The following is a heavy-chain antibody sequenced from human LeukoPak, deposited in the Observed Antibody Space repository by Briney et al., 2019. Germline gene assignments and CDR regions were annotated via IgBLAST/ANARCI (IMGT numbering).Heavy chain of an antibody. CDR1: GFTVSSNY. V-gene: IGHV3-53*01. D-gene: IGHD3-10*01. CDR2: IYSGGST. CDR3: ASAGSGSAYDAFDI. J-gene: IGHJ3*02. Sequence: PGGSLRLSCAASGFTVSSNYMSWVRQAPGKGLEWVSVIYSGGSTYYADSVEGRFTISRDSSKNTLYLQMNSLRAEDTAVYYCASAGSGSAYDAFDIWGQGTMVTVSS.